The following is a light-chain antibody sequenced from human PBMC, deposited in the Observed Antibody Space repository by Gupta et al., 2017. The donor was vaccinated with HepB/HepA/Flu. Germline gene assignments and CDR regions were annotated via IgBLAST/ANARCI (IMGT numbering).Light chain of an antibody. CDR3: QSYDRSLSGSVV. V-gene: IGLV1-40*01. Sequence: SVLTQPPSASGSPGQRVTISCTGTSSNFGSGYDVHWYQQLPGTAPKLLIYDNTNRPSGVPDRFSGSKSATSASLAITGLQAEDEADYYCQSYDRSLSGSVVFGGGTKLTVL. CDR1: SSNFGSGYD. J-gene: IGLJ3*02. CDR2: DNT.